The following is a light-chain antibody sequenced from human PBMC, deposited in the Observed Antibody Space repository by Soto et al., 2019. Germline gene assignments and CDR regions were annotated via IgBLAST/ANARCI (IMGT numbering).Light chain of an antibody. CDR3: AAWDDSLNGWV. Sequence: QSVLTQPPSASGTPGQRVPISCSGSRSNIGSNTVNWYQQLPGTAPKVLIYSNNQRPSGVPDRFSGSKSGTSASLAISGLQSEDEADYYCAAWDDSLNGWVFGGGTQLTVL. J-gene: IGLJ3*02. CDR2: SNN. V-gene: IGLV1-44*01. CDR1: RSNIGSNT.